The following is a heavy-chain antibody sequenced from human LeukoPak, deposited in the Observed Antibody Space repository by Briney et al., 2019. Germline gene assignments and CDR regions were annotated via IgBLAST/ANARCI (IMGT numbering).Heavy chain of an antibody. V-gene: IGHV4-39*07. D-gene: IGHD2-2*02. Sequence: PSETLSLTCTVSGGSISSSSYYWGWIRQPPGKGLEWIGSIYYSGSTYYNPSLKSRVTISVDTSKNQFSLKLSSVTAAGTAVYYCARDVVVPAAILDWGQGTLATVSS. J-gene: IGHJ4*02. CDR3: ARDVVVPAAILD. CDR2: IYYSGST. CDR1: GGSISSSSYY.